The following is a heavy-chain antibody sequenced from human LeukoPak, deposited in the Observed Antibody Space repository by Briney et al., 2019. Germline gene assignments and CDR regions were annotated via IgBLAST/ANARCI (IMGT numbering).Heavy chain of an antibody. CDR1: GGSISSYY. J-gene: IGHJ4*02. D-gene: IGHD3-10*01. V-gene: IGHV4-59*12. Sequence: KTSETLSLTCTVSGGSISSYYWSWIRQPPGKGLEWIGYIYYSGSTNYNPSLKSRVTISVDTSKNQFSLKLSSVTAADTAVYYCARDGAMVRGVIIKGYHYWGQGTLVTVSS. CDR3: ARDGAMVRGVIIKGYHY. CDR2: IYYSGST.